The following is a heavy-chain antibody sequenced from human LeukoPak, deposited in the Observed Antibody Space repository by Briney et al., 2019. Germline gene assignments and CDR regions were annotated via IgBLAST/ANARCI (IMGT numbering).Heavy chain of an antibody. CDR1: GGSFSGYY. J-gene: IGHJ6*03. Sequence: PSETLSLTCAVYGGSFSGYYWSWIRQPPGKGLEWIGEINHSGSTNYNPSLKSRVTISVDTSKNQFSLKLSSVTAADTAVYYCARGGWFGENYYYYYMDVWGKGTTVTISS. D-gene: IGHD3-10*01. V-gene: IGHV4-34*01. CDR2: INHSGST. CDR3: ARGGWFGENYYYYYMDV.